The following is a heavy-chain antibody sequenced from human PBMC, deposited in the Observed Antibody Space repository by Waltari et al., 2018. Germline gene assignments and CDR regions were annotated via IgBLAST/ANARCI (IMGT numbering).Heavy chain of an antibody. D-gene: IGHD3-22*01. CDR2: ISGGGIST. V-gene: IGHV3-23*01. J-gene: IGHJ4*02. CDR3: AKDRHGYFQPVDS. Sequence: EVQMLESGGGFVQPGGSLRLSCAASGFAFSAYPMTWVRQTAGKGLEWVSTISGGGISTYYADSVKGRFTISRDNSKNTLSLQMNSLRAEDTAIYYCAKDRHGYFQPVDSWGQGTLVTVSS. CDR1: GFAFSAYP.